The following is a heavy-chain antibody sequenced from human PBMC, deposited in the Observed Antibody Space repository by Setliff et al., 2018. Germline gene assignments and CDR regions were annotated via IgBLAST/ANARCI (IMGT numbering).Heavy chain of an antibody. CDR1: EFTFTNYW. J-gene: IGHJ4*02. Sequence: GGSLRLSCAASEFTFTNYWMTWVRQAPGKGLEWVATIKDDGTAKYHVGSVKGRFTISRDDGKNSLYLQMNRLRAEDTALYYCAKDRSRDYDDSSGYDHWGQGTLVTVSS. CDR3: AKDRSRDYDDSSGYDH. CDR2: IKDDGTAK. D-gene: IGHD3-22*01. V-gene: IGHV3-7*03.